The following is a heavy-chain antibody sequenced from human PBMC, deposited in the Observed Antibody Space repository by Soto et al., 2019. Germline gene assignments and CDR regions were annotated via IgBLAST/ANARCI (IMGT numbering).Heavy chain of an antibody. CDR2: ISGSGGST. D-gene: IGHD3-3*01. V-gene: IGHV3-23*01. Sequence: EVQLLESGGGLVQPGGSLRLSCAASGFTFSSYAMSWVRQAPGKGLEWVSAISGSGGSTYYADSVKGRFTISRDNSKNTLYLQMNSLRAEDTAVYYCAKDIGDTIFGVVIQETYNWFDPWGQGTLVTVSS. CDR3: AKDIGDTIFGVVIQETYNWFDP. CDR1: GFTFSSYA. J-gene: IGHJ5*02.